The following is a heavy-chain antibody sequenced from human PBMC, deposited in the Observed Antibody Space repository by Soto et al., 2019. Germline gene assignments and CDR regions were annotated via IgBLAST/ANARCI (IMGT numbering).Heavy chain of an antibody. V-gene: IGHV3-23*01. CDR1: GFTFSSYA. CDR2: ISGSGGST. Sequence: GGSLRLSCAASGFTFSSYALSWVRQAPGKGLEWVSAISGSGGSTYYADSVKGRFTISRDNSKNTLYLQVNSLRAEDTAVYYCARIKGDSSSWPVDYWGQGTLVTVSS. J-gene: IGHJ4*02. CDR3: ARIKGDSSSWPVDY. D-gene: IGHD6-13*01.